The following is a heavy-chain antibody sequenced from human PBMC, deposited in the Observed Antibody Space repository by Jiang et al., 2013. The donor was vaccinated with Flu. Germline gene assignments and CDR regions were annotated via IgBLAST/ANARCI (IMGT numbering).Heavy chain of an antibody. CDR3: AREEYSSGGAFDI. CDR2: IYYSGST. J-gene: IGHJ3*02. Sequence: GSGLVKPSETLSLTCTVSGGSVSSVSYYWSWIRQPPGKGLEWIGYIYYSGSTNYNPSLKSRVTISVDTSKNQFSLKLSSVTAADTAVYYCAREEYSSGGAFDIWGQGTMVTVSS. D-gene: IGHD6-19*01. CDR1: GGSVSSVSYY. V-gene: IGHV4-61*01.